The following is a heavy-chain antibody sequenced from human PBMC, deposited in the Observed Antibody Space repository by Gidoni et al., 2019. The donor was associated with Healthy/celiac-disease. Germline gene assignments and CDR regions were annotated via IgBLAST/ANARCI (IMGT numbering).Heavy chain of an antibody. Sequence: QVQLVQSGAEVKKPGASVKVSCKASGYTFTSYYMHWVRQARGQGLEWMGIINPSVGSTSYAQKFQGRVTMTRDTSTSTVYMELSILRSEDTAVYYCAREASHSLDYWGQGTLVTVSS. CDR1: GYTFTSYY. V-gene: IGHV1-46*03. J-gene: IGHJ4*02. D-gene: IGHD2-2*01. CDR2: INPSVGST. CDR3: AREASHSLDY.